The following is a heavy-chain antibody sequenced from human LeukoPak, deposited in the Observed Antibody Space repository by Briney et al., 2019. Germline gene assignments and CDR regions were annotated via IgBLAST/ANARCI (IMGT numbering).Heavy chain of an antibody. J-gene: IGHJ6*03. CDR1: GGSISSYY. CDR3: ASADCSSTSCYRSYYYYMDV. CDR2: IYYSGST. V-gene: IGHV4-59*01. D-gene: IGHD2-2*02. Sequence: SETLSLTCTVSGGSISSYYWSWIRQPPGKGLELIGYIYYSGSTNYNPSLKSRVTISVDTSKNQFSLKLSSVTAADTAVYYCASADCSSTSCYRSYYYYMDVWGKGTTVTVSS.